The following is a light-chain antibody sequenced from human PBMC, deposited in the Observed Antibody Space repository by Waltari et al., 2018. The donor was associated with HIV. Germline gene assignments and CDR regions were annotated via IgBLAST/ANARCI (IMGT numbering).Light chain of an antibody. Sequence: IVMTQSPDSLTVSLGERATINCKSSQSVFFGSKNKNYLAWYQQKPGQPPKLLFYCASTRESGVPDRFSVSGSGTDFTLTISSLRTEDVAVYYCQQYYSSPLTFGGGTKVEI. CDR3: QQYYSSPLT. V-gene: IGKV4-1*01. CDR1: QSVFFGSKNKNY. CDR2: CAS. J-gene: IGKJ4*01.